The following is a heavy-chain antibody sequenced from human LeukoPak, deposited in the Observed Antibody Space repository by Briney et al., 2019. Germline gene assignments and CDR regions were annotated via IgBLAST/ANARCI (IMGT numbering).Heavy chain of an antibody. J-gene: IGHJ3*02. CDR2: IYTSGST. CDR1: GGSISSYY. D-gene: IGHD4-17*01. CDR3: ASTRLRERLNPGTYAFDI. Sequence: TSETLSLTCTVSGGSISSYYWSWIRQPAGKGLEWIERIYTSGSTNYNPSLKSRVTMSVDTSKNQFSLKLSSVTAADTAVYYCASTRLRERLNPGTYAFDIWGQGTMVTVSS. V-gene: IGHV4-4*07.